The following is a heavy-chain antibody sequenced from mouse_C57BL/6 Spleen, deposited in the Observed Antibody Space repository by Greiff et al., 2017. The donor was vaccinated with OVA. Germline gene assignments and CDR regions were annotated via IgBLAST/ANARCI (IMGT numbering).Heavy chain of an antibody. CDR1: GYTFTSYW. Sequence: QVQLQQPGAELVKPGASVKLSCKASGYTFTSYWMHWVKQRPGQGLEWIGMIHPNSGSTNYNEKFKSKATLTVDKSSSTAYMQLSSLTSEDAAVYYCAGWSYDYDVDYWGQGTTLTVSS. J-gene: IGHJ2*01. V-gene: IGHV1-64*01. CDR2: IHPNSGST. CDR3: AGWSYDYDVDY. D-gene: IGHD2-4*01.